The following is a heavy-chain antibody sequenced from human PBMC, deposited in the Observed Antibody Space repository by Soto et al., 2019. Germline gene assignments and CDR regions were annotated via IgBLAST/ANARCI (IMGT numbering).Heavy chain of an antibody. J-gene: IGHJ6*02. CDR1: GFTFSSYA. D-gene: IGHD3-3*01. CDR3: ASSTIFGVVSCMDV. Sequence: LSLSCAASGFTFSSYAMHWVRQAPGKGLEWVAVISYDGSNKYYADSVKGRFTISRDNSKNTLYLQMNSLRAEDTAVYYCASSTIFGVVSCMDVWGQGTTVTVSS. V-gene: IGHV3-30-3*01. CDR2: ISYDGSNK.